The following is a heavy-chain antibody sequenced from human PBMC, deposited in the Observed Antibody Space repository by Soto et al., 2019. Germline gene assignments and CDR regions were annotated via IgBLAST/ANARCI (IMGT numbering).Heavy chain of an antibody. CDR3: ARLKTIAVAGTCYFDY. V-gene: IGHV4-34*01. Sequence: LSLTCAVYGGSFSGYYWSWIRQPPGKGLEWIGEINHSGSTNYNPSLKSRVTISVDTSKNQFSLKLSSVTAADTAVYYCARLKTIAVAGTCYFDYWGQGTLVTVSS. CDR2: INHSGST. CDR1: GGSFSGYY. J-gene: IGHJ4*02. D-gene: IGHD6-19*01.